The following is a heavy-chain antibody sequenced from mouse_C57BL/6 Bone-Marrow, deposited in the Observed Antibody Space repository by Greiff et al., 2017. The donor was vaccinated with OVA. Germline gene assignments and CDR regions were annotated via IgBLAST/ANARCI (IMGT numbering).Heavy chain of an antibody. J-gene: IGHJ2*01. CDR3: ARYYYGSSYFDY. Sequence: DVKLVESGAELVRPGSSVKMSSKTSGYTFTSYGINWVKQRPGQGLEWIGYIYIGNGYTEYNEKFKGKATLTSDTSSSTAYMQLSSLTSEDSAIYFCARYYYGSSYFDYWGQGTTLTVSS. CDR2: IYIGNGYT. D-gene: IGHD1-1*01. CDR1: GYTFTSYG. V-gene: IGHV1-58*01.